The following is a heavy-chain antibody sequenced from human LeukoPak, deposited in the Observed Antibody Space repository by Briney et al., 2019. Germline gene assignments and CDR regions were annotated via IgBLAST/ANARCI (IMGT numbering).Heavy chain of an antibody. J-gene: IGHJ6*03. CDR3: AGEVGATRGLDYYYMDV. Sequence: PSPTLSLTCTVSGGSISSGSYYWSWIRQPAGKGLEWIGRIYTSGSTNYDPSLKSRVTISVDTSKNQFSLKLSSVTAADTAVYYCAGEVGATRGLDYYYMDVWGKGTTVTVSS. D-gene: IGHD1-26*01. V-gene: IGHV4-61*02. CDR2: IYTSGST. CDR1: GGSISSGSYY.